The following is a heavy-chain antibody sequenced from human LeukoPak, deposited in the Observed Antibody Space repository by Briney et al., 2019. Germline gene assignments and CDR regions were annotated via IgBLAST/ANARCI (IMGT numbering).Heavy chain of an antibody. V-gene: IGHV4-38-2*02. CDR3: ARDPSLWFGESFFDY. D-gene: IGHD3-10*01. Sequence: SETLSLTCTVSGYSISRGYYWGWIRQPPGKGLEWIGSIYHSGKTYYSPPLKSRVTISVDTSKNQFSLKLSSVTAADTAVYYCARDPSLWFGESFFDYWGQGTLVTVSS. CDR1: GYSISRGYY. CDR2: IYHSGKT. J-gene: IGHJ4*02.